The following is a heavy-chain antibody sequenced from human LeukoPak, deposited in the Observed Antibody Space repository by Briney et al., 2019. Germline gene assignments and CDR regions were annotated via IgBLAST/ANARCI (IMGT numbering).Heavy chain of an antibody. Sequence: AASVKVSCKASGGTFTSYAISWVRQAPGQGLEWMGGIIPIFGAANYAQKFQGRVTITADESTSTSYMELSSLRSEDTAVYYCARSSVVTAMVHIEYWGQGTLVTVSS. J-gene: IGHJ4*02. V-gene: IGHV1-69*13. CDR3: ARSSVVTAMVHIEY. CDR2: IIPIFGAA. D-gene: IGHD2-21*02. CDR1: GGTFTSYA.